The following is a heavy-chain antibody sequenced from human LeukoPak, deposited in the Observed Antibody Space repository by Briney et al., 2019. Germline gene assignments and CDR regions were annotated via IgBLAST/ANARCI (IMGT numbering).Heavy chain of an antibody. J-gene: IGHJ5*02. V-gene: IGHV3-11*01. CDR1: GFTFSDYY. Sequence: GGSLRLSCAASGFTFSDYYMSWIRQAPGKGLEWVSYISSSGSTIYYADSVKGRFTISRDNAKNSLYLQMNSLRAEDRAVYYCARDLDVSIAASNWFDPWGQGTLVTVSS. D-gene: IGHD6-6*01. CDR3: ARDLDVSIAASNWFDP. CDR2: ISSSGSTI.